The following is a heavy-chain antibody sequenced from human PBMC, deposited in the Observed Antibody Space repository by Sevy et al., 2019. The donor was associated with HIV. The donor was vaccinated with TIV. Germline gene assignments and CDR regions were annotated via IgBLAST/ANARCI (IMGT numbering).Heavy chain of an antibody. Sequence: SETLSLTCTVSGASMRSGTYYWSWIRQHPGKGLERIGYIYYTGSTYYNPSLKSRVIISLDASKNQFSLKLSSVTAADTAVYYCARGRLIVARERWFDPWGQGTLVTVSS. CDR2: IYYTGST. CDR1: GASMRSGTYY. D-gene: IGHD5-12*01. CDR3: ARGRLIVARERWFDP. J-gene: IGHJ5*02. V-gene: IGHV4-31*03.